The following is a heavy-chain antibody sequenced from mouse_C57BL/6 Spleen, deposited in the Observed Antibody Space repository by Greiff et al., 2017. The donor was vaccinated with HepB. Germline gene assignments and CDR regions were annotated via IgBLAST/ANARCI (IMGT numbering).Heavy chain of an antibody. Sequence: VQLQQPGAELVKPGASVKLSCKASGYTFTSYWMQWVKQRPGQGLEWIGEIDPYDSYTNYNQKFKGKAKLTVDTSSSTAYMQLSSLTSEDSAVYYCARWDSNYPFYAMDYWGQGTSVTVSS. J-gene: IGHJ4*01. CDR1: GYTFTSYW. D-gene: IGHD2-5*01. CDR3: ARWDSNYPFYAMDY. V-gene: IGHV1-50*01. CDR2: IDPYDSYT.